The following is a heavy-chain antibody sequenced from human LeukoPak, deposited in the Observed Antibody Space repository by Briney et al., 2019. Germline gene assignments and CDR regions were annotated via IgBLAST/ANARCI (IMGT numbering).Heavy chain of an antibody. CDR2: IIPIFGTA. J-gene: IGHJ4*02. Sequence: GASVKVSCKASGGTFSSYAISWVRQAPGQGLEWMGGIIPIFGTANYAQEFQGRVTITADESTSTAYMELSSLRSEDTAVYYCARAYSYGLYRPDYWGQGTLVTVSS. CDR3: ARAYSYGLYRPDY. D-gene: IGHD5-18*01. V-gene: IGHV1-69*13. CDR1: GGTFSSYA.